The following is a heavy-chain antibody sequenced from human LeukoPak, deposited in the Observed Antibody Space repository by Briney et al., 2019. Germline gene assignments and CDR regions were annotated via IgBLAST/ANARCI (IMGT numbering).Heavy chain of an antibody. V-gene: IGHV4-4*02. Sequence: SETLSLTCAVSGGSISSSNWWSWVRQPPGKGLERIGEIYHSGSTNYNPSLKSRVTISVDKSKNQFSLKLSSVTAADTAVYYCARVLGDYWYFDLWGRGTLVTVSS. D-gene: IGHD3-16*01. CDR3: ARVLGDYWYFDL. CDR1: GGSISSSNW. CDR2: IYHSGST. J-gene: IGHJ2*01.